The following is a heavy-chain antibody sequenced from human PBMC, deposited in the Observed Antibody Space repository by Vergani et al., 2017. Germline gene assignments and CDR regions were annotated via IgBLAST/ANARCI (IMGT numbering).Heavy chain of an antibody. D-gene: IGHD6-6*01. CDR1: RFTFSSYA. CDR2: ISGSGGST. V-gene: IGHV3-23*04. Sequence: EVQLVESGGGLVKPGGSLRLSCAASRFTFSSYALSWVRQAPGKGLEWVSAISGSGGSTYYSDSVKGRFTISRDNSKNTPYLQMNSLRAEDTAVYYCARELRYSSSSHAANYYYYMDVWGKGTTVTVSS. J-gene: IGHJ6*03. CDR3: ARELRYSSSSHAANYYYYMDV.